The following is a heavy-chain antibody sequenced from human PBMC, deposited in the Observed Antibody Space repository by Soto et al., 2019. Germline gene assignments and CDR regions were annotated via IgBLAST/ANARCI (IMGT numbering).Heavy chain of an antibody. V-gene: IGHV1-69*02. Sequence: QVQLVQSGAEVKKPGSSVKVSCKASGGTFSSYTISWVRQAPGQGLEWMGRIIPILGIANYAQEFQGRVTITADKSTSTAYMELSSLRSEDTAVYYCARVPTTVYASSYFDYWGQGTLVTVSS. CDR2: IIPILGIA. CDR1: GGTFSSYT. D-gene: IGHD2-8*01. CDR3: ARVPTTVYASSYFDY. J-gene: IGHJ4*02.